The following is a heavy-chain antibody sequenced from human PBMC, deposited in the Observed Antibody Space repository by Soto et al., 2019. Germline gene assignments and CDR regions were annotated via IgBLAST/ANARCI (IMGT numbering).Heavy chain of an antibody. Sequence: QVQLVESGGGVVQPGRSLRLSCAASGFTFSSYAMHWVRQAPGKGLEWVAVISYDGSNKYYADPVKGRFTISRDNSKNTLYLQMNSLRAEDTAVYYCARGVSSSSYYFDYWGQGTLVTVSS. CDR2: ISYDGSNK. CDR1: GFTFSSYA. J-gene: IGHJ4*02. CDR3: ARGVSSSSYYFDY. D-gene: IGHD6-6*01. V-gene: IGHV3-30-3*01.